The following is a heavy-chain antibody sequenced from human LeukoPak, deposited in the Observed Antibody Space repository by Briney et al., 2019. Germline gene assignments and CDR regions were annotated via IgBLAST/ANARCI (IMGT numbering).Heavy chain of an antibody. D-gene: IGHD3-10*01. CDR2: IYYSGST. Sequence: SQTLSLTCTVSGGSISSGGYYWSWIRQHPGKGLEWIGYIYYSGSTYYSPSLKSRVTISVDTSKNQFSLKLSSVTAADTAVYYCARDLALGCAFDIWGQGTMVTVSS. CDR1: GGSISSGGYY. V-gene: IGHV4-31*03. CDR3: ARDLALGCAFDI. J-gene: IGHJ3*02.